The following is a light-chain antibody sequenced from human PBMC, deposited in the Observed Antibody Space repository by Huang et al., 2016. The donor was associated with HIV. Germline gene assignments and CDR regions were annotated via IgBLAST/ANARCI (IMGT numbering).Light chain of an antibody. CDR2: DAS. Sequence: DIQMTQSPSTLSASVGDRVTITCRASQSISSWLAWYPQKPGKAPKLLIYDASSLESGVPSRFSGSGSGTEFTLTISSLQPDNFATYYCQQYNSWPWTFGQGTKVEIK. CDR1: QSISSW. V-gene: IGKV1-5*01. CDR3: QQYNSWPWT. J-gene: IGKJ1*01.